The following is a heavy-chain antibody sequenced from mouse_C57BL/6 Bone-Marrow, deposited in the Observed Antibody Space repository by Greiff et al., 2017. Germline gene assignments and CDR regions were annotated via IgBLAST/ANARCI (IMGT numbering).Heavy chain of an antibody. CDR2: ISNGGGST. Sequence: EVQVVESGGGLVQPGGSLKLSCAASGFTFSDYYMYWVRQTPEKRLEWVAYISNGGGSTYYPDTVKGRFTISRDNAKNTLYLQMSRLKSEDTAMYYCARIYYGNYGFAYWGQGTLVTVSA. D-gene: IGHD2-1*01. CDR3: ARIYYGNYGFAY. CDR1: GFTFSDYY. V-gene: IGHV5-12*01. J-gene: IGHJ3*01.